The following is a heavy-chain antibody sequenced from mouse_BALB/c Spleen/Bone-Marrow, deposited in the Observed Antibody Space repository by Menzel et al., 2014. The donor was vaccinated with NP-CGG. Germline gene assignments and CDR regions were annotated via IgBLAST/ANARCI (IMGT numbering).Heavy chain of an antibody. CDR2: IDPANGNT. D-gene: IGHD1-1*01. CDR3: GGSRDYGSSYCAMDY. Sequence: EVKLMESGAELVKPGASVKLSCTASGFNIKDTYMHWVKQRPEQGLEWIGRIDPANGNTKYDPKFQGKATITADTSSNTAYLQLSSRTSEDTAVYYCGGSRDYGSSYCAMDYWGQGTSVTVSS. J-gene: IGHJ4*01. V-gene: IGHV14-3*02. CDR1: GFNIKDTY.